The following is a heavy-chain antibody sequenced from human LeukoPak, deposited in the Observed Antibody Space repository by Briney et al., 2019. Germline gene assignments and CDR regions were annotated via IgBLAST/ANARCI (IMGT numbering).Heavy chain of an antibody. CDR3: ARETLINVDAFDI. Sequence: GGSLRLSCAASGFTLSSYWMHWVRQAPGKGLVWVSRINSDGSSTGYADTVKGRFTISRDNAKNTLYLQMNSLRAEDTAVYYCARETLINVDAFDIWGQGTMVTVSS. CDR1: GFTLSSYW. V-gene: IGHV3-74*01. D-gene: IGHD3-16*01. J-gene: IGHJ3*02. CDR2: INSDGSST.